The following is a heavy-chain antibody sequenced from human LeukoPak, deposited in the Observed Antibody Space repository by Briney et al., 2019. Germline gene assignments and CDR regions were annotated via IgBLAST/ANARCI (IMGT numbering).Heavy chain of an antibody. V-gene: IGHV1-58*02. D-gene: IGHD2-2*01. CDR1: GFTFSSSA. CDR3: AAAPKGYCSSNSCRGDYIDY. J-gene: IGHJ4*02. Sequence: ASVKVSFKASGFTFSSSAMQWVRQARGRRLEGIGWIVVGSGHTNYAQSFQERVTITRDMSTSTAYMELSSLRSEDTAVYYCAAAPKGYCSSNSCRGDYIDYWGQGTLVTVSS. CDR2: IVVGSGHT.